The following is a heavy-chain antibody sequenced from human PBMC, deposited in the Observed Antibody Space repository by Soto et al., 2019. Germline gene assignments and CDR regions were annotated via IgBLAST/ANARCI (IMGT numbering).Heavy chain of an antibody. CDR2: INHSGST. Sequence: PSETLSLTCTVSGGSISSGGYYWSWIRQHPGKGLEWIGYINHSGSTNYNPSLKSRVTISVDTSKNQFSLKLSSVTAADTAVYYCARGTTVTTDWGQGTLVTVS. D-gene: IGHD4-17*01. J-gene: IGHJ4*02. CDR3: ARGTTVTTD. V-gene: IGHV4-31*03. CDR1: GGSISSGGYY.